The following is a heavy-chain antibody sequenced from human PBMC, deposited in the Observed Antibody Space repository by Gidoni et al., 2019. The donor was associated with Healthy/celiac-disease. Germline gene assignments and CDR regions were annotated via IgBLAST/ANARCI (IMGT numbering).Heavy chain of an antibody. Sequence: EVQLVESGGGLVKPGGSLKLSCAASGFTFSGSAMSGVRPASGKGMGWFGRIRSKANSYATAYAASVKGMFTISRDDSKNTAYLQMNSLKTEDTAVYYCTGIMECDATRDYWGQGTLVTVSS. CDR3: TGIMECDATRDY. V-gene: IGHV3-73*01. J-gene: IGHJ4*02. CDR1: GFTFSGSA. CDR2: IRSKANSYAT. D-gene: IGHD3-16*01.